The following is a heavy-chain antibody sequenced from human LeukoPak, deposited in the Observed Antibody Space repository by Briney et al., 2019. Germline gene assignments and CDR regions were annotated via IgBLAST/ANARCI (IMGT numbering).Heavy chain of an antibody. D-gene: IGHD3-10*01. J-gene: IGHJ4*02. CDR3: ATFGELSSGFDY. V-gene: IGHV1-2*02. CDR2: INPNSGGT. Sequence: ASVTVSCKASGYTFTGYYMHWVRQAPGQGLEWMGWINPNSGGTNYAQKFQGRVTMTRDTSISTAYMELSRLRSDDTAVYYCATFGELSSGFDYWGQGTLVTVSS. CDR1: GYTFTGYY.